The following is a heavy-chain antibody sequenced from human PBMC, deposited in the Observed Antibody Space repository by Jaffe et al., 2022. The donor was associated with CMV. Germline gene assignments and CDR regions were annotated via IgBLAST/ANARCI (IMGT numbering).Heavy chain of an antibody. CDR2: IYPGDSDT. J-gene: IGHJ4*02. V-gene: IGHV5-51*01. CDR1: GYSFTSYW. D-gene: IGHD3-3*01. CDR3: ARHPKDYDFWSGYFGIRDRATTIREYYFDY. Sequence: EVQLVQSGAEVKKPGESLKISCKGSGYSFTSYWIGWVRQMPGKGLEWMGIIYPGDSDTRYSPSFQGQVTISADKSISTAYLQWSSLKASDTAMYYCARHPKDYDFWSGYFGIRDRATTIREYYFDYWGQGTLVTVSS.